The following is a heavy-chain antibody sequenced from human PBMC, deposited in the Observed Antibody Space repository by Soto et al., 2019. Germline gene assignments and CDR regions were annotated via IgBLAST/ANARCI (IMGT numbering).Heavy chain of an antibody. J-gene: IGHJ4*02. D-gene: IGHD6-13*01. CDR1: GFTFTSSA. CDR3: ARRGPGTYFDY. CDR2: IVVGSGNT. V-gene: IGHV1-58*01. Sequence: VKVSCKASGFTFTSSAVQWVRQARGQRIEWIGWIVVGSGNTNYAQKFQERVTISRDNSKNTLYLQMNSLRTEDTAVYYCARRGPGTYFDYWGQGTLVTVSS.